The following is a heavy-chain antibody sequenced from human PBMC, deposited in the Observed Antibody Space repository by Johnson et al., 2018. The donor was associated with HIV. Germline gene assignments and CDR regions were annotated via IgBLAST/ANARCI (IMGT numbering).Heavy chain of an antibody. V-gene: IGHV3-30*18. J-gene: IGHJ3*02. Sequence: QVQLVESGGGVVQPGKSLRLSCAASGFTFSSYDMHWVRQAPGKGLEWVALISYDGSNKYYADSVKGRFTISRDNSKNTLYLQMNSLRAEDTAVYYCAKDLQDYYDSSGHDAFDIWGQGTMVTVSS. CDR2: ISYDGSNK. CDR1: GFTFSSYD. CDR3: AKDLQDYYDSSGHDAFDI. D-gene: IGHD3-22*01.